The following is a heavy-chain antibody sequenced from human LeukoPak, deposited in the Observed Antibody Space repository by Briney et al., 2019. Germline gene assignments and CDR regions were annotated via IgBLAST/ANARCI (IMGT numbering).Heavy chain of an antibody. J-gene: IGHJ6*02. CDR3: AREAPQLRFDYYYGMDV. D-gene: IGHD3-10*01. Sequence: SQTLSLTCTVSGGSISSGGYYWSWIRQRPGKGLEWIGYIYYSGSTYYNPSLKSRVTISVDTSKNQSSLKLSSVTAADTAVYYCAREAPQLRFDYYYGMDVWGQGTTVTVSS. V-gene: IGHV4-31*02. CDR1: GGSISSGGYY. CDR2: IYYSGST.